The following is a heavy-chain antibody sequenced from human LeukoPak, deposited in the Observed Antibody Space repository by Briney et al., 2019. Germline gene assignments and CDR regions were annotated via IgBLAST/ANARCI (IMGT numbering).Heavy chain of an antibody. CDR3: ARNGGNSDFDY. D-gene: IGHD4-23*01. CDR1: GGSFSGYY. CDR2: INHSGST. J-gene: IGHJ4*02. V-gene: IGHV4-34*01. Sequence: PSETLSLTCAVYGGSFSGYYWSWIRQPPGKGLEWIGEINHSGSTNYNPSLKSRVTMLLDKSKNQFSLNLNSVTAADTAVYYCARNGGNSDFDYWGQGTLVTVSS.